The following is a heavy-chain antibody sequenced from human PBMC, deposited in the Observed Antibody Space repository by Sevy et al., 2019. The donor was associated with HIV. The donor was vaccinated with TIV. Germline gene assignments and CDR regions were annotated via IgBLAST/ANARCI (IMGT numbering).Heavy chain of an antibody. J-gene: IGHJ4*02. CDR1: GFTFNKAW. D-gene: IGHD3-3*01. V-gene: IGHV3-15*01. CDR2: IKSNGDGGKT. Sequence: GGSLRLSCAASGFTFNKAWMTWVRQAPGKGLEWVGRIKSNGDGGKTDYTAPVKGRFTISRDDSKNTLYLQMNSLKTEDTAVYYCTTKGGFWSGYQYFDYWGQGTLVTVSS. CDR3: TTKGGFWSGYQYFDY.